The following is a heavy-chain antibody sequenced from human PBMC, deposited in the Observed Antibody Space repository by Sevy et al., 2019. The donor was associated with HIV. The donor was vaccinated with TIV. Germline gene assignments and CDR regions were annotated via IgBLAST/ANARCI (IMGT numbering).Heavy chain of an antibody. CDR2: IRSISSYI. J-gene: IGHJ4*02. V-gene: IGHV3-21*01. D-gene: IGHD4-17*01. Sequence: GGSLRLSCAASGFTFSTYSMHWVRQAPGKGLEWVSSIRSISSYIYYADSVKGRFTISRDNAQNSLYLQMKSLRAEDTDVYVCAREGEIYGGNSKYFNYWGQGTLVTVSS. CDR3: AREGEIYGGNSKYFNY. CDR1: GFTFSTYS.